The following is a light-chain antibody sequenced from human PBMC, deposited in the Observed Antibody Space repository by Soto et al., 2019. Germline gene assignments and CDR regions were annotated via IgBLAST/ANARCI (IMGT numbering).Light chain of an antibody. CDR1: QSLLHSTGNNH. J-gene: IGKJ5*01. Sequence: DIVMTQSPLSLPVTPGEPASISCRSSQSLLHSTGNNHLDWYLQKPGQPPQLLIYWGSTRASGVPDRFSGSGSGTDFTLQSSRVEADDVGVYYCMQGRQLPATFGQGTRLDIK. V-gene: IGKV2-28*01. CDR3: MQGRQLPAT. CDR2: WGS.